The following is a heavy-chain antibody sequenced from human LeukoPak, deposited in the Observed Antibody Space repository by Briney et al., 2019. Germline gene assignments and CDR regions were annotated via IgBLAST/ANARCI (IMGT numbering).Heavy chain of an antibody. D-gene: IGHD3-10*01. V-gene: IGHV4-61*02. CDR3: AREGPMVRGPYDY. Sequence: PSQTLSLTCTVSGGSISSGSYYWSWIRQPAGKGLEWIGRIYTSGSTNYNPSLKSRVTISVDASKNQFSLKLSSVTAADTAVYYCAREGPMVRGPYDYWGQGTLVTVSS. J-gene: IGHJ4*02. CDR2: IYTSGST. CDR1: GGSISSGSYY.